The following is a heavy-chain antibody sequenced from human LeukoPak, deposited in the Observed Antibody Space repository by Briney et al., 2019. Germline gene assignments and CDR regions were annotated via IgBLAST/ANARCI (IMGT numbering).Heavy chain of an antibody. Sequence: NPGGSLRLSCAASGFTFSSYSMNWVRQAPGKGLEWVSSISSSSSYIYYADSVKGRFTISRDNAKNSLYLQMNSLRAEDTAVYYCARVVAKPFLPYYYMDVWGKGTTVTISS. V-gene: IGHV3-21*04. J-gene: IGHJ6*03. CDR2: ISSSSSYI. CDR3: ARVVAKPFLPYYYMDV. CDR1: GFTFSSYS. D-gene: IGHD2-15*01.